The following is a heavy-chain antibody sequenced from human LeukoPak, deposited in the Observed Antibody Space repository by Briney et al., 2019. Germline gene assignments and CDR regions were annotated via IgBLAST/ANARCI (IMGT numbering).Heavy chain of an antibody. CDR1: RFTFSSYS. Sequence: GGSLRLSCAASRFTFSSYSMNWVRQAPGKGLEWVSSISSSSSYIYYADSVKGRFTISRDNAKNSLYLQMNSLRAEDTAVYYCARDRVLRYFDWSYSWDYYYYGMDVWGQGTTVTVSS. CDR2: ISSSSSYI. D-gene: IGHD3-9*01. J-gene: IGHJ6*02. V-gene: IGHV3-21*01. CDR3: ARDRVLRYFDWSYSWDYYYYGMDV.